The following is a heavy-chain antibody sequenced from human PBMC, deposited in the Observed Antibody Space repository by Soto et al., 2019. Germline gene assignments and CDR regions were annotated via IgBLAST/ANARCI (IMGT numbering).Heavy chain of an antibody. CDR3: ARDSKYYYDSSGPAYYFDY. CDR2: IYYSGST. D-gene: IGHD3-22*01. CDR1: GGSISSYY. Sequence: SETLSLTCTVSGGSISSYYWSWIRQPPGKGLEWIGYIYYSGSTNYNPSLKSRVTISVDASKNQFSLKLSSVTAADTAVYYCARDSKYYYDSSGPAYYFDYWGQGTLVTVSS. J-gene: IGHJ4*02. V-gene: IGHV4-59*12.